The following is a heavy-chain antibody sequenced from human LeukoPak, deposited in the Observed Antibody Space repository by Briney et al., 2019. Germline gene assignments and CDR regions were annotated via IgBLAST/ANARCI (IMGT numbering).Heavy chain of an antibody. Sequence: SETLSLTCAVYGASFSGYYWSWIRQPPGKGLEWIGEINHSGSTTYNPSLKSRVTISLDTSKNQFSLKLNSATAADTAVYYCARGRDDYVWGSYRYIRLYYFDYWGQGTLVTVSS. D-gene: IGHD3-16*02. V-gene: IGHV4-34*01. CDR1: GASFSGYY. CDR2: INHSGST. CDR3: ARGRDDYVWGSYRYIRLYYFDY. J-gene: IGHJ4*02.